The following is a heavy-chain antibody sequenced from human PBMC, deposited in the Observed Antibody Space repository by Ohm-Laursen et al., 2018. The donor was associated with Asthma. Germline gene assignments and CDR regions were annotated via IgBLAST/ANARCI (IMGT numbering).Heavy chain of an antibody. CDR2: IKPDGSQT. CDR1: GFTFNNYA. Sequence: SLRLSCTASGFTFNNYAMNWVRQAPGKGLQWLAFIKPDGSQTYYADSMEGRFSISRDNSKNSLYLQMSSLRGEDTAIYYCATLSWYASQFWGQGTLVTVSS. V-gene: IGHV3-7*01. J-gene: IGHJ4*02. D-gene: IGHD2-2*01. CDR3: ATLSWYASQF.